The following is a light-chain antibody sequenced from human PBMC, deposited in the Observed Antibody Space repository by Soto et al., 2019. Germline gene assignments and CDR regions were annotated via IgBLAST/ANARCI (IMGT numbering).Light chain of an antibody. J-gene: IGLJ1*01. Sequence: QSVLTQPPSASGSPGQSVTISCTGTSSDVGGYNYVSWYQQHPVKAPKLMIYEVSKRPSGVPDRFSGSKSGNPASLTVSGLQAEDEADYYCSSYAGSNNFVFGTGTKLTV. CDR1: SSDVGGYNY. CDR2: EVS. CDR3: SSYAGSNNFV. V-gene: IGLV2-8*01.